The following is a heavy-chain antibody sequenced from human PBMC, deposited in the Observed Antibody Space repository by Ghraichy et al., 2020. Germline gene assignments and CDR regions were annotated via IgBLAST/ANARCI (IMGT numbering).Heavy chain of an antibody. CDR2: ISPSGSA. CDR3: VAWFNNWGS. V-gene: IGHV4-4*01. CDR1: GGSISSDNW. Sequence: GSLSLTCNGSGGSISSDNWWTWVRQPPGKGLEWIGEISPSGSANYNPSLKSRVTISIDRSRKQFSLKVISVSAADTAVYFCVAWFNNWGSWGQGTPVTVSS. D-gene: IGHD7-27*01. J-gene: IGHJ5*02.